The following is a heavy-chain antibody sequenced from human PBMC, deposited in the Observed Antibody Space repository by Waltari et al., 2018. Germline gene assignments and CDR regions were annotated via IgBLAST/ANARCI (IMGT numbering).Heavy chain of an antibody. CDR2: INAGNGNT. D-gene: IGHD3-3*01. CDR1: GYTFTSYA. CDR3: ARGVVLRFLELDEKLFDP. J-gene: IGHJ5*02. V-gene: IGHV1-3*01. Sequence: QVQLVQSGAEVKKPGASVKVSCKASGYTFTSYAMHWVRQAPGQRLEWMGWINAGNGNTKYSQKFQGRVTITRDTSASTAYMELSSLRSEDTAVYYCARGVVLRFLELDEKLFDPWGQGTLVTVSS.